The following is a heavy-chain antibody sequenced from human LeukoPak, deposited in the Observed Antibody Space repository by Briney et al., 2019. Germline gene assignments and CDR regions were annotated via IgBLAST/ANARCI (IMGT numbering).Heavy chain of an antibody. J-gene: IGHJ4*02. CDR2: IYNSGSI. Sequence: SETLSLTGTVSGGSVLNFYWNWIRQSLGKRLEWIGYIYNSGSINYNPSLKSRVAISEDTSKNQFSLKLSSVTAADTAVYYCARATVAGAFDFWGQGTLVTVPS. CDR3: ARATVAGAFDF. D-gene: IGHD6-19*01. CDR1: GGSVLNFY. V-gene: IGHV4-59*02.